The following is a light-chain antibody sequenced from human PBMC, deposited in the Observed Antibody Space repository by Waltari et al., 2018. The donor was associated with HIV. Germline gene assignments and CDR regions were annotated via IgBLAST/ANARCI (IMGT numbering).Light chain of an antibody. CDR2: AAS. Sequence: DIQITQSPSSMSASVGDKVTITCRATQFISTSLAWYHQRPNRAPKLLIFAASRLQSGAPSRFSGRGAGTQFTLTINSLQPEDVGTYYCQQAHSFPHTFGQGT. CDR1: QFISTS. CDR3: QQAHSFPHT. J-gene: IGKJ2*01. V-gene: IGKV1-12*01.